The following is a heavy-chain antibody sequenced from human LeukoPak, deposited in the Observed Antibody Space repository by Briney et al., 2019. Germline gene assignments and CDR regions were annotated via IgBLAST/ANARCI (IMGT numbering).Heavy chain of an antibody. J-gene: IGHJ4*02. Sequence: GGSLRLSCAASGFTFSSYAMSWVRQAPGKGLEWVSAISGSGGSTYYADSVKGRFTISRDNSKNTLYLQMNSLRAEDTAVYYCAKDLYSYCSTFSLEWDYWGQGTLVTVSS. CDR3: AKDLYSYCSTFSLEWDY. CDR1: GFTFSSYA. CDR2: ISGSGGST. V-gene: IGHV3-23*01. D-gene: IGHD5-18*01.